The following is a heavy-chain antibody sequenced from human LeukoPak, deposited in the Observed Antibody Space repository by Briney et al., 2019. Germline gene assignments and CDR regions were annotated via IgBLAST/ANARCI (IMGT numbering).Heavy chain of an antibody. D-gene: IGHD3-3*01. Sequence: PSETLSLTCAVYGGSFSGYYWSWIRQPPGKGLEWIGEINHSGSTNYNPSLKSRVTISVDTSKNQFSLKLSSVTAADTAVYYCARLGITIFGVVISYFDYWGQGTLVTVSS. J-gene: IGHJ4*02. CDR3: ARLGITIFGVVISYFDY. CDR1: GGSFSGYY. CDR2: INHSGST. V-gene: IGHV4-34*01.